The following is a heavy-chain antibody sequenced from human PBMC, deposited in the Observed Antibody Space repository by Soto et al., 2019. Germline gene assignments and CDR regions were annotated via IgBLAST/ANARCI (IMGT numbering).Heavy chain of an antibody. CDR3: ARWNILTAFDY. CDR1: GGSISSSSYY. CDR2: IYCSGST. J-gene: IGHJ4*02. V-gene: IGHV4-39*02. Sequence: PSETLSLTCTVSGGSISSSSYYWGWIRQPPGKGLECIGSIYCSGSTYYNPSLKSRVTISVDTSRNHFSLKLSSVTAADTAVYYCARWNILTAFDYWGQGTLVTVSS. D-gene: IGHD3-9*01.